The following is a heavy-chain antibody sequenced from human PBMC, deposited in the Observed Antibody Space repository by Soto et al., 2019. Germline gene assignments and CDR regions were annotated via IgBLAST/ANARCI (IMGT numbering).Heavy chain of an antibody. Sequence: PGGSLRLSCAASGFTLDDYGMSWVRQAPGKGLEWVSGINWNGGSTGYADSVKGRFTISRDNAKNSLYLQMNSLRAEDTALYYCARVGPQPPPLLRWVTSLLRYYGMDVWGQGTTVTVSS. J-gene: IGHJ6*02. V-gene: IGHV3-20*04. CDR3: ARVGPQPPPLLRWVTSLLRYYGMDV. D-gene: IGHD4-17*01. CDR1: GFTLDDYG. CDR2: INWNGGST.